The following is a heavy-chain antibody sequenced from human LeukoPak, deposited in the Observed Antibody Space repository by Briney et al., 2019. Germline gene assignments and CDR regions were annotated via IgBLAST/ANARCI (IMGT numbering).Heavy chain of an antibody. CDR3: ARVWALEYFPQYYFDY. CDR2: ISAYNGNT. CDR1: GYTFTSYG. J-gene: IGHJ4*02. V-gene: IGHV1-18*01. D-gene: IGHD2/OR15-2a*01. Sequence: ASVKVSCKASGYTFTSYGISWVRQAPGQGLEWMGWISAYNGNTNYAQKLQGRVTMTTDTSTSTAYMELRSLRSDDTAVYYRARVWALEYFPQYYFDYWGQGTLVTVSS.